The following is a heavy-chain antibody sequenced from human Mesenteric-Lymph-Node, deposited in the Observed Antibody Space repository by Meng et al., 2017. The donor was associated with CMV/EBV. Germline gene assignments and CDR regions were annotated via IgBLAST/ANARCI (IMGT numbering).Heavy chain of an antibody. CDR2: IYGTGIT. J-gene: IGHJ4*02. CDR3: AKSRSSTPGIVDD. V-gene: IGHV4-61*08. CDR1: GVSVTSGAYH. Sequence: QGQLQASGPGLVKPSETLSLTCIVSGVSVTSGAYHWSWIRQSPGKGLEWIGYIYGTGITIYNPSLKSRVTILLETSKNQFSLKLNSVTTADTAVYYCAKSRSSTPGIVDDWGQGTLVTVSS. D-gene: IGHD2/OR15-2a*01.